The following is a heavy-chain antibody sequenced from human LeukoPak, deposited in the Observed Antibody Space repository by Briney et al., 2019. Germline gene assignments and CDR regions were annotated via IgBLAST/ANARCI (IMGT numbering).Heavy chain of an antibody. CDR2: IYSGGST. CDR1: GFTVSSNY. J-gene: IGHJ4*02. V-gene: IGHV3-66*01. D-gene: IGHD2-2*02. Sequence: QTGGSLRLSCAASGFTVSSNYMSWVRQAPGKGLEWVSVIYSGGSTYYADSVKGRFTISRDNSKNTLYLQMNSLRAEDTAVYYCARRYCSSTSCYTDYWGQGTLVTVSS. CDR3: ARRYCSSTSCYTDY.